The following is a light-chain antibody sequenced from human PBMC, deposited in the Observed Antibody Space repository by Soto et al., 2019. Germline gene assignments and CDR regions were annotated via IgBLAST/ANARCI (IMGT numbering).Light chain of an antibody. Sequence: QSALTQPASVSGSPGQSIAISCTGTSSDFVTYKYVSWYQQHPGKAPKLMIYEVSIRPSGVSDRFSGSKSGNTASLTISGLRPEDEAYYYCCSYAGSTTRVVFGGGTKLTVL. CDR2: EVS. CDR1: SSDFVTYKY. V-gene: IGLV2-14*01. J-gene: IGLJ2*01. CDR3: CSYAGSTTRVV.